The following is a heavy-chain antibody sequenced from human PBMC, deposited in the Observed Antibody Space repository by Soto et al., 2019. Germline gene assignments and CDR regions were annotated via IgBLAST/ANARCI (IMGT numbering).Heavy chain of an antibody. CDR1: GFAFSNYG. CDR3: ARDPSYSISSYQSLYGMDV. V-gene: IGHV3-33*01. Sequence: LRLSCAASGFAFSNYGMHWVRQAPGKGLEWVALIYYDGTNKYYEDSVKGRFTISRDNSKNTLYLQMNSLRAEDTAVYYCARDPSYSISSYQSLYGMDVWGPGTTVTVSS. D-gene: IGHD6-6*01. J-gene: IGHJ6*02. CDR2: IYYDGTNK.